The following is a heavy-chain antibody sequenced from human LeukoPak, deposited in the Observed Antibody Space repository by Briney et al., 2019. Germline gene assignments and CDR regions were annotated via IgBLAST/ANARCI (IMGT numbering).Heavy chain of an antibody. J-gene: IGHJ4*02. CDR3: ARLVGTTSSHFDY. CDR2: TYQRSKLYS. V-gene: IGHV6-1*01. Sequence: SQTLSLTCALSGDSLSSNSAAWDWLRQSPSRGLEWLGRTYQRSKLYSDYAVSVKSPITINPDTSKNQFSLQLNSVTPEDTAIYYCARLVGTTSSHFDYWGQGTLVTVSS. D-gene: IGHD6-6*01. CDR1: GDSLSSNSAA.